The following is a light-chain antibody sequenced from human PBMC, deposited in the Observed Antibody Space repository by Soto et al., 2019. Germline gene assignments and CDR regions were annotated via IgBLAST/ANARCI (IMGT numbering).Light chain of an antibody. J-gene: IGKJ2*01. CDR3: QHYDNWPHT. V-gene: IGKV3-15*01. Sequence: EIVMTKSPATLSVSPGERATLSCRASQSVSGHLAWYQQKPGQAPRLLIYGASTRATDIPARFSGSGSGTEFTLTVSSLQSEDFAVYYCQHYDNWPHTFGQGTKLDIK. CDR1: QSVSGH. CDR2: GAS.